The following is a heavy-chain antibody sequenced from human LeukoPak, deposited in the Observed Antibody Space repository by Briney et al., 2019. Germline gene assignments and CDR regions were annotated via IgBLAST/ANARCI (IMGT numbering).Heavy chain of an antibody. CDR3: AKDVGYYDSSGDWGAFDI. CDR2: ISGSGYNT. Sequence: PGGSLRLSCAASGFAFDTYGMTWARQAPGKGLEWVSSISGSGYNTYYADSVKGRFTISRDNSKNTLYLQMNSLRAEDTAIYYCAKDVGYYDSSGDWGAFDIWGQGTMVTVSS. D-gene: IGHD3-22*01. V-gene: IGHV3-23*01. CDR1: GFAFDTYG. J-gene: IGHJ3*02.